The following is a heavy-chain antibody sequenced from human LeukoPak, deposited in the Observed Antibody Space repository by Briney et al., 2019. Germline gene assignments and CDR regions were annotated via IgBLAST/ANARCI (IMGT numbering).Heavy chain of an antibody. J-gene: IGHJ4*02. CDR1: GFTFSSYA. CDR3: ARDYDFWSGFFDN. V-gene: IGHV3-23*01. D-gene: IGHD3-3*01. Sequence: PGGSLRLSCAASGFTFSSYAMSWVRQAPGKGLEWVSAISGSGGSTYYADSVKGRFTISRDNSKNTLYLQMNSLRAEDTAVYYCARDYDFWSGFFDNWGQGILVTVSS. CDR2: ISGSGGST.